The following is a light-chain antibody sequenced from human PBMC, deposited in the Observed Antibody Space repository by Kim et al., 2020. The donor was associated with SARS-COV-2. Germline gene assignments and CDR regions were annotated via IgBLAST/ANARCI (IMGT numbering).Light chain of an antibody. J-gene: IGLJ3*02. V-gene: IGLV3-19*01. CDR1: SLRRYY. CDR3: NARDSSGNRWV. CDR2: GKT. Sequence: SSELTQDPAVSVALGQTVRITCQGDSLRRYYASWYQQKPGQAPVPVIYGKTNRPSGIPDRFRGSSSGNTASLTITGAQAEDEADYYCNARDSSGNRWVFGGGTKLTVL.